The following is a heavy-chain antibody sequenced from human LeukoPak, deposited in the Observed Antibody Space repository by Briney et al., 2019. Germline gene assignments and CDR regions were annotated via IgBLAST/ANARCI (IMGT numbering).Heavy chain of an antibody. Sequence: DSVKVSCKASGYTFTSYYMHWVRQAPGPGLEWMGISNPSGGSTSYAQKFQGRVTMTRDTSTSTVYMELSSLRSEDTAVYYCARDAGGSCDYWGQGTLVTVSS. D-gene: IGHD2-15*01. CDR1: GYTFTSYY. CDR2: SNPSGGST. V-gene: IGHV1-46*01. CDR3: ARDAGGSCDY. J-gene: IGHJ4*02.